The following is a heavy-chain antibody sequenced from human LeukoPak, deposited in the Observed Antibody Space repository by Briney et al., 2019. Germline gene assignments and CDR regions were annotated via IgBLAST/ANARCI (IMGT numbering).Heavy chain of an antibody. Sequence: GGSLRLSCAASGFTFSSYAMSWVRQAPRKGLEWVANIKQDGSEKYYVDSVKGRFTISRDNAKNSLYLQMNSLRAEDTAVYYCAREYPEYYDSSGGFDYWGQGTLVTVSS. CDR2: IKQDGSEK. CDR1: GFTFSSYA. CDR3: AREYPEYYDSSGGFDY. J-gene: IGHJ4*02. D-gene: IGHD3-22*01. V-gene: IGHV3-7*01.